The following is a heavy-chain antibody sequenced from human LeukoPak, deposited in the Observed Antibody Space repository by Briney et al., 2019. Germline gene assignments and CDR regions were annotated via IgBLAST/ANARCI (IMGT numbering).Heavy chain of an antibody. CDR3: ARAPIVVVPAAGTGRFDP. J-gene: IGHJ5*02. CDR1: GGSFSGYY. Sequence: SETLSLTCAVYGGSFSGYYWSWIRQPPGKGLEWIGEINHSGSTNYNPSLKSRVTISVDTSKNQFSLKLSSVTAADTAVYYCARAPIVVVPAAGTGRFDPWGQGTLVTVSS. D-gene: IGHD2-2*01. V-gene: IGHV4-34*01. CDR2: INHSGST.